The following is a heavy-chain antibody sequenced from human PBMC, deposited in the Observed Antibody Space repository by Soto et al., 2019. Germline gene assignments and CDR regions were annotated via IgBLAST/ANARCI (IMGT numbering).Heavy chain of an antibody. Sequence: QVQLVESGGGVVQPGRSLRLSCAASGFPFSSYGMHWVRQAPGKGLDWVALISYDGSNKYYADSVKGRFTISRDNSKRTLYLEMSSLRVEDTAVYSCAGGQYYFDYCGQGTLASVSS. D-gene: IGHD2-15*01. V-gene: IGHV3-30*03. CDR2: ISYDGSNK. CDR3: AGGQYYFDY. J-gene: IGHJ4*02. CDR1: GFPFSSYG.